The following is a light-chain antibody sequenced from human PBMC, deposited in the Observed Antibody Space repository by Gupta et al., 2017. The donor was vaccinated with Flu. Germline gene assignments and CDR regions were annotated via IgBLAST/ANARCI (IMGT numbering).Light chain of an antibody. CDR1: NIGSKS. CDR3: QVWDSSSDHYV. CDR2: DDS. V-gene: IGLV3-21*03. Sequence: SSVLTQPPSVSVAPGKTARITCGGNNIGSKSVHWCQQKPGQAPVLVVYDDSDRPSGIPERFSGSNSGNTATLTISRVEAGDEADYYCQVWDSSSDHYVFGTGTKVTVL. J-gene: IGLJ1*01.